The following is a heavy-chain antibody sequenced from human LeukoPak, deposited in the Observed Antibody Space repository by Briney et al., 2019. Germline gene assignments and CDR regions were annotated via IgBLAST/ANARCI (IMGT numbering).Heavy chain of an antibody. CDR2: IKQDGSVK. CDR3: ARERITMIVVDY. J-gene: IGHJ4*02. D-gene: IGHD3-22*01. V-gene: IGHV3-7*04. Sequence: VGALRLSCAASGFTFSSYWMSWVREAPGKGLWWVVNIKQDGSVKYYVDSVKGRFTVSGDNAKNSLYLKIISTKDEAPAVYYSARERITMIVVDYWGQGTLVTVSS. CDR1: GFTFSSYW.